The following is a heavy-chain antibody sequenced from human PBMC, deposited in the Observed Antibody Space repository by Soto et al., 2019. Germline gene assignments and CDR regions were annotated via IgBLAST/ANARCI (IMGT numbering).Heavy chain of an antibody. CDR2: IYYSGST. CDR1: GGSISSGGYY. Sequence: PSETLSLTCTVSGGSISSGGYYWSWIRQHPGKGLEWIGYIYYSGSTYYNPSLKSRVTISVDTSKNQFSLKLSSVTAADTAVYYCARAGSSISAHWFDPWGQGTLVNVSS. CDR3: ARAGSSISAHWFDP. J-gene: IGHJ5*02. D-gene: IGHD6-6*01. V-gene: IGHV4-31*03.